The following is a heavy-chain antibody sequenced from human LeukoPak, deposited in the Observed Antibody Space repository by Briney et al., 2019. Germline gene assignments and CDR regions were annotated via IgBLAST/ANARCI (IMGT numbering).Heavy chain of an antibody. V-gene: IGHV7-4-1*02. CDR1: GYAFTTYC. J-gene: IGHJ4*02. Sequence: ASVKVSCKASGYAFTTYCINWVRQAPGQGLEWMGWIDTNTGKPAYAQGFTGRFAFSLDTSVSTAYLQISSLKADDTAMYYCARGDYETHGYQTRWGQGTLVTVSS. CDR3: ARGDYETHGYQTR. D-gene: IGHD3-22*01. CDR2: IDTNTGKP.